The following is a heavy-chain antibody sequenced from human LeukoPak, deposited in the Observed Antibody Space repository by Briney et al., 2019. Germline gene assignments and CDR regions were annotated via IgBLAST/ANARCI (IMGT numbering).Heavy chain of an antibody. CDR3: AKDIFAAAGNWLDP. D-gene: IGHD3-9*01. J-gene: IGHJ5*02. CDR2: VYTSDTS. V-gene: IGHV4-4*07. CDR1: GDSISSSY. Sequence: SETLSLTCSVSGDSISSSYWSWIRQPAGKGLEWVGRVYTSDTSNCNPSLKSRLTMSVDTSKNQISLKLTSVTAADTAMYYCAKDIFAAAGNWLDPWGQGVLVTVSS.